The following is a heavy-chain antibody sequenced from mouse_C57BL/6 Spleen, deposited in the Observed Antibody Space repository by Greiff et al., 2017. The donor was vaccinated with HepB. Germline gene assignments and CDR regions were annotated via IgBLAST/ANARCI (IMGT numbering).Heavy chain of an antibody. J-gene: IGHJ3*01. D-gene: IGHD4-1*01. Sequence: EVQRVESGGGLVQPGGSLSLSCAASGFTFTDYYMSWVRQPPGKALEWLGFIRNKANGYTTEYSASVKGRFTISRDNSQSILYLQMNALRAEDSATYYCARQLTGTAWFAYWGQGTLVTVSA. V-gene: IGHV7-3*01. CDR2: IRNKANGYTT. CDR3: ARQLTGTAWFAY. CDR1: GFTFTDYY.